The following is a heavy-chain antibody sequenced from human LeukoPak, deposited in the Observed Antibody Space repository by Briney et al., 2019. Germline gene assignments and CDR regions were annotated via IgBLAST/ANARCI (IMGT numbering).Heavy chain of an antibody. Sequence: PSETLSLTCTVSGGSISSSSYYWGWIRQPPGKGRVGIGSFYYSGSTYYNPSLKSRVTISVDTSKNQFSLKLSSVTATDTAVYYCARRRSGNSYVDYWGQGTLVTVSS. J-gene: IGHJ4*02. CDR2: FYYSGST. V-gene: IGHV4-39*01. CDR1: GGSISSSSYY. CDR3: ARRRSGNSYVDY. D-gene: IGHD5-18*01.